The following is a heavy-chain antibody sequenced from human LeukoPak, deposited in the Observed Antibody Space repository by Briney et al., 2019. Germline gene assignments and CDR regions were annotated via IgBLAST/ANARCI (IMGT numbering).Heavy chain of an antibody. V-gene: IGHV1-18*01. CDR1: GYTFNKYG. CDR3: ARDPSNTSGYYVYHDY. CDR2: ISCYNGDT. D-gene: IGHD6-19*01. Sequence: ASVKASCKASGYTFNKYGISWVRQAPGQGLEWMGWISCYNGDTRYAQKFQGRVTMTKDTSTSTVHMELRSLRSDDTAVYYCARDPSNTSGYYVYHDYWGQGALVTVSS. J-gene: IGHJ4*02.